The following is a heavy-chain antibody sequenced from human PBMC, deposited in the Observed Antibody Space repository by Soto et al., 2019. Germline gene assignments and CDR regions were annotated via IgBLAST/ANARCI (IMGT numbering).Heavy chain of an antibody. V-gene: IGHV1-8*01. D-gene: IGHD3-3*01. CDR1: GYTFTSYD. CDR3: ARGGDFWSGYYTFPIDY. CDR2: MNPNSGNT. J-gene: IGHJ4*02. Sequence: GASVKVSCKASGYTFTSYDINWVRQATGQGLEWMGWMNPNSGNTGYAQKFQGRVTMTRNTSISTAYMELSSLRSEDTAVYYCARGGDFWSGYYTFPIDYWGQGTLVTVSS.